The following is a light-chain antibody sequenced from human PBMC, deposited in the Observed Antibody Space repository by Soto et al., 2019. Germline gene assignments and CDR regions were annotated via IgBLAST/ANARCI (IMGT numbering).Light chain of an antibody. CDR2: DAS. CDR3: QQYNNWPWT. V-gene: IGKV3-15*01. Sequence: EIGLTQSPGTLSLYPGERATLSCRASQSVSSKLVWYQRKPGQSPRLLIYDASTRATDMPGRFSGSGSGTEFTLTISSLQSEDFAVYYCQQYNNWPWTFGQGTKVDIK. J-gene: IGKJ1*01. CDR1: QSVSSK.